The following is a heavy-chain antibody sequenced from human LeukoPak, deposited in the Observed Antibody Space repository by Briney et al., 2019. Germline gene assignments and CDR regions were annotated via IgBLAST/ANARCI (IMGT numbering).Heavy chain of an antibody. CDR1: GGSISSFY. CDR2: VYYTGTT. Sequence: SETLSLTCTVSGGSISSFYWGWIRQPPGKGLEWIGYVYYTGTTKYNPSLESRVTMSVDTSKNQFSLKLNSVTAADTAVYYCARASYGFLGFAYWGQGTLVTVSS. V-gene: IGHV4-59*01. D-gene: IGHD4-17*01. J-gene: IGHJ4*02. CDR3: ARASYGFLGFAY.